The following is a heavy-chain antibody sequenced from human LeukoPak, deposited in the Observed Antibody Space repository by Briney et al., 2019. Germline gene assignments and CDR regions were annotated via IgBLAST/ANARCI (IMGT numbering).Heavy chain of an antibody. CDR2: GYHSGST. V-gene: IGHV4-38-2*02. CDR3: ARASYSYDINGWVPFDS. J-gene: IGHJ4*02. D-gene: IGHD3-22*01. Sequence: SETLSLTCTVSGYSISSGYYWGWSRQPPGKGLEWIWSGYHSGSTYYNPSLKSRVTISVDTSKNQFSLKLSSVTAADTAVYYCARASYSYDINGWVPFDSWGQGTLVTVSS. CDR1: GYSISSGYY.